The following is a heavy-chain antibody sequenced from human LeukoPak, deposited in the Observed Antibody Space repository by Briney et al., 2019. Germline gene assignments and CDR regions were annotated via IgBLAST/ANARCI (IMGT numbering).Heavy chain of an antibody. D-gene: IGHD2-2*01. CDR3: AAGCSSTSCYWYYYTDV. Sequence: SETLSLTCAVYGGSFSGYYWNWIRQPPGKGLEWIGEINQSGSTNYNPSPKSRVTISVDTSKKQFSLKLSPVTAADTAVYYCAAGCSSTSCYWYYYTDVWGKGTTVTVSS. J-gene: IGHJ6*03. V-gene: IGHV4-34*01. CDR1: GGSFSGYY. CDR2: INQSGST.